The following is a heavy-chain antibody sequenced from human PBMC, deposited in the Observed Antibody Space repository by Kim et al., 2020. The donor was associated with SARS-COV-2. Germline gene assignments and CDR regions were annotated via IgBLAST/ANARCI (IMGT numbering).Heavy chain of an antibody. Sequence: YNPSLKSRVTISVDTSKNQFSLKLSSVTAADTAVYYCARQSIAVARWFDPWGQGTLVTVSS. J-gene: IGHJ5*02. V-gene: IGHV4-39*01. D-gene: IGHD6-19*01. CDR3: ARQSIAVARWFDP.